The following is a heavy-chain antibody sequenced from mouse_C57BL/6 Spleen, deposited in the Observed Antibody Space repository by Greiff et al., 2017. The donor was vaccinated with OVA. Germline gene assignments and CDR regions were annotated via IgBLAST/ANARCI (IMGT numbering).Heavy chain of an antibody. J-gene: IGHJ1*03. D-gene: IGHD1-1*01. V-gene: IGHV1-18*01. CDR1: GYTFTDYN. CDR3: ARYSYGSSYEYFDV. Sequence: EVQLQQSGPELVKPGASVKIPCKASGYTFTDYNMDWVKQSHGKSLEWIGDINPNNGGTIYNQKFKGKATLTVDKSSSTAYMELRSLTSEDTAVYYCARYSYGSSYEYFDVWGTGTTVTVSS. CDR2: INPNNGGT.